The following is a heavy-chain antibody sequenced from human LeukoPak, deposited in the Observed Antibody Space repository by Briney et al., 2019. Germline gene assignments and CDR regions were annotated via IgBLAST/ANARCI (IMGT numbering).Heavy chain of an antibody. V-gene: IGHV2-5*02. CDR3: AHSRVWSTVTQRFDY. Sequence: SGPTLVNPTQTLTLTRTFSGFSLSTSGVGVGWIRQPQGNALECLALIYWDDDKRYSPSLKSRLTITKDTSKNQVVLTMTNMDPVDTATYYCAHSRVWSTVTQRFDYWGQGTLVTVSS. CDR2: IYWDDDK. CDR1: GFSLSTSGVG. J-gene: IGHJ4*02. D-gene: IGHD4-17*01.